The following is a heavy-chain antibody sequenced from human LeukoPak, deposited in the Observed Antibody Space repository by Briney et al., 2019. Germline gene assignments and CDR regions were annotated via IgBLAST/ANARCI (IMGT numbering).Heavy chain of an antibody. CDR3: ARAGYSSSWLVDAFDI. V-gene: IGHV4-38-2*02. Sequence: SETLSLTCTVSGYSISSGYYWGWIRQPPGKGLQWIGNIYYGGSTYYNPSLKSRVTISVDTSKNQFSLKLSSVTAADTAVYYCARAGYSSSWLVDAFDIWGQGTMVTVSS. CDR2: IYYGGST. J-gene: IGHJ3*02. D-gene: IGHD6-13*01. CDR1: GYSISSGYY.